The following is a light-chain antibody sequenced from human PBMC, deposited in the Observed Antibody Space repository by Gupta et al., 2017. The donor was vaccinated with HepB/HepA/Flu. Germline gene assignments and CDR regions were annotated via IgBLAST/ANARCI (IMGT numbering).Light chain of an antibody. Sequence: QSALTQPASVSGSPGQSITIHCTATSSDIGTYNLVSWYQQHPGKAPKLILYKVNERPSGVSNRFSGSKSGNTASLTISGLQAEDEADYYCCSFAGSNSVVFGGGTKLTVL. V-gene: IGLV2-23*02. CDR3: CSFAGSNSVV. CDR1: SSDIGTYNL. J-gene: IGLJ2*01. CDR2: KVN.